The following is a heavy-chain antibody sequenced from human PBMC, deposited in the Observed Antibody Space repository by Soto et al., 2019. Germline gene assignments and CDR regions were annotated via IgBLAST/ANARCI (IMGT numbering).Heavy chain of an antibody. D-gene: IGHD3-3*01. V-gene: IGHV3-11*06. CDR1: GFIFRDFY. Sequence: QVQLLESGGGLVKPGGSLRLSCAASGFIFRDFYMSWIRQVPGKGLEWLSKISSSSSSTDYADSVKGRFTISRDNAKNSLYLQTSSLRAEGTAVYYCARDRGGGSIFGGHYGMDVWGQGTTVTVSS. J-gene: IGHJ6*02. CDR3: ARDRGGGSIFGGHYGMDV. CDR2: ISSSSSST.